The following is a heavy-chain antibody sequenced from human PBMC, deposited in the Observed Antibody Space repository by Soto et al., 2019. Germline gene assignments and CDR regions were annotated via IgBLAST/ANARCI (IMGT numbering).Heavy chain of an antibody. CDR1: GFTFSSYG. CDR2: IWYDGSNK. CDR3: ARASFHKQPPRGFDY. V-gene: IGHV3-33*01. J-gene: IGHJ4*02. D-gene: IGHD6-13*01. Sequence: GGSLRLSCAASGFTFSSYGMHWVRQAPGKGLEWVAVIWYDGSNKYYADSVKGRFTISRDNSKNTLYLQMNSLRAEDTAVYYCARASFHKQPPRGFDYWGQGTLVTVSS.